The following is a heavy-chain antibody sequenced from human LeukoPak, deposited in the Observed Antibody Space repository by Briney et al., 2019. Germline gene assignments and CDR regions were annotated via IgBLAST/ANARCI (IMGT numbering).Heavy chain of an antibody. CDR3: ATLGDSSSWYGMGY. Sequence: PGGSLRLSCAASGFTFSSYGMHWVRQAPGKGLEWVAVIWYDGSNKYYADSVKGRFTISRDNSKNTLYLQMNSLRAEDTAVYYCATLGDSSSWYGMGYWGQGTLVTVSS. CDR1: GFTFSSYG. J-gene: IGHJ4*02. D-gene: IGHD6-13*01. CDR2: IWYDGSNK. V-gene: IGHV3-33*01.